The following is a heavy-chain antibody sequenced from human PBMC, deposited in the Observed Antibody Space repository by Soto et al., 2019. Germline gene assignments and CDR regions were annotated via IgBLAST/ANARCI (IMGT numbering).Heavy chain of an antibody. Sequence: QVQLVESGGGLVKPGGSLRLSCAASGFTFSEYYMTWIRQAPGKGLEWLSYISSSGATIYYADSVKGRFSVSRDNAENSLYLQMNSLRAEDTAVYYCARDSGYYSDGMDVWGQGTTIAVSS. CDR3: ARDSGYYSDGMDV. CDR2: ISSSGATI. D-gene: IGHD3-3*01. CDR1: GFTFSEYY. J-gene: IGHJ6*02. V-gene: IGHV3-11*01.